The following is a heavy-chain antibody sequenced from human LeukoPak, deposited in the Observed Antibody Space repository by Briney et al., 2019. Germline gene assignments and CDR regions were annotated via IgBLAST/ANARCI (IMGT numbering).Heavy chain of an antibody. D-gene: IGHD6-6*01. CDR2: IWYDGSNK. CDR3: AIDSSSYFSSSEFDY. Sequence: GGSLRLACAASGFTFSSYGMHWVRQAPGKGLEWVAVIWYDGSNKYYADSVKGRFTISRDNSKNTLYLQMNSLRAEDTAVYYCAIDSSSYFSSSEFDYWGQGTLVTVSS. V-gene: IGHV3-33*01. J-gene: IGHJ4*02. CDR1: GFTFSSYG.